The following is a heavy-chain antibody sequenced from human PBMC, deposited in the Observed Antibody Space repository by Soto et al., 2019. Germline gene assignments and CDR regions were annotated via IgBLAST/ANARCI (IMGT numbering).Heavy chain of an antibody. J-gene: IGHJ6*02. Sequence: EVQLLESGGGLVQPGGSLRLSCVASGLTFSSYAMAWVRQAPGKGLQWVSSIGGSGDYTYSADSVKGRFTISRDNSKNTLYLNMNSLRAEDTAVYYCAKVVDFYGMDVWGQGTTVSVSS. CDR3: AKVVDFYGMDV. CDR2: IGGSGDYT. V-gene: IGHV3-23*01. CDR1: GLTFSSYA. D-gene: IGHD5-12*01.